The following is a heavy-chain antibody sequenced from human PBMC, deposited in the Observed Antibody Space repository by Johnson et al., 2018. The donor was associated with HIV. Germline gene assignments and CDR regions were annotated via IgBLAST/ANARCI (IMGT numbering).Heavy chain of an antibody. CDR1: GFTFDDYG. CDR2: ISYDGSNK. Sequence: QVQLVESGGGVVRPGGSLRLSCAASGFTFDDYGMSWVRQAPGKGLEWVAVISYDGSNKYYAGSVKGRFTVSRDHSPNTPYLEMNGLRPEDTALYYCAKSTQASMVRESGPYGAFDIWGLGTMVTVSS. CDR3: AKSTQASMVRESGPYGAFDI. V-gene: IGHV3-30*18. J-gene: IGHJ3*02. D-gene: IGHD3-10*02.